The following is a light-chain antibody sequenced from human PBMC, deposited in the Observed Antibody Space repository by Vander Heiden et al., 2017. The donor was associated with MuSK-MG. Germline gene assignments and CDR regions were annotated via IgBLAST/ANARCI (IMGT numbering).Light chain of an antibody. J-gene: IGKJ4*01. CDR3: QQYEAYPLT. V-gene: IGKV1-5*03. Sequence: DIQITQSPSTLSASVGDRVTITCRASQSINNWLAWFQQKPGNAPRLLISKASNLESGVPSRFSGSSFGTEFPLTISSLQPDDFATYHCQQYEAYPLTFGGGTKLEI. CDR1: QSINNW. CDR2: KAS.